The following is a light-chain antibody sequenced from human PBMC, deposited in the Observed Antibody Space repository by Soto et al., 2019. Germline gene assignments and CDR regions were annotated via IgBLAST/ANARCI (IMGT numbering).Light chain of an antibody. Sequence: ESVLRHAQGTRFVCLGGRATLSCRASQSVSSSYLAWYQQKPGQAPRLLIYGASSRATGIPDRFSGSGSGTDFTLTISRLEPEDFAVYYCQQYGSSLWTFGQGTKVDIK. CDR1: QSVSSSY. J-gene: IGKJ1*01. CDR3: QQYGSSLWT. V-gene: IGKV3-20*01. CDR2: GAS.